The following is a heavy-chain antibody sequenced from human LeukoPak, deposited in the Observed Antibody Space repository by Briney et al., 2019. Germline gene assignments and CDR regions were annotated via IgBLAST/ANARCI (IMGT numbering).Heavy chain of an antibody. J-gene: IGHJ4*02. CDR2: INNDGSST. V-gene: IGHV3-74*01. D-gene: IGHD3-10*01. Sequence: GGSLRLSCAASGFTFSSYWMHWVRQAPGKGLVWVSRINNDGSSTNYADSVKGRFIISRDNAKNTLYLQMNILRAEDTAVYYCARDGRGSHDYWGQGTLVTVSS. CDR1: GFTFSSYW. CDR3: ARDGRGSHDY.